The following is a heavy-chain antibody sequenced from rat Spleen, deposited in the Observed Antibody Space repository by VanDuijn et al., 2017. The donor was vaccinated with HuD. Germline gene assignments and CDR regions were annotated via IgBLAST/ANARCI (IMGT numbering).Heavy chain of an antibody. J-gene: IGHJ4*01. V-gene: IGHV5-31*01. CDR2: ITNASGRT. CDR1: GFTFNNYW. Sequence: EVQLVESGGGLVQPGGSLKLSCVASGFTFNNYWMTWIRPAHGKGLEGVASITNASGRTYYPDSVKGRFTISRDTAQNTLYLQMSSLRSEDTATYYCARHYGGYSEYVMDAWGQGASVTVSS. CDR3: ARHYGGYSEYVMDA. D-gene: IGHD1-11*01.